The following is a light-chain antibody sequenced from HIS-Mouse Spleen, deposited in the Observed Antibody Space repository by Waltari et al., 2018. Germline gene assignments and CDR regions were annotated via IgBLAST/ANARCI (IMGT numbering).Light chain of an antibody. Sequence: SYELTQPPSVSVSPGQTARITCSGDALPKKYAYWYQQKSGQAPVLVIYEDSKRPSGIPERVSGSSSGTMATVTISGAQVEDEADYYWYSTDSSGNHRVFGGGTKLTVL. CDR3: YSTDSSGNHRV. J-gene: IGLJ2*01. CDR1: ALPKKY. CDR2: EDS. V-gene: IGLV3-10*01.